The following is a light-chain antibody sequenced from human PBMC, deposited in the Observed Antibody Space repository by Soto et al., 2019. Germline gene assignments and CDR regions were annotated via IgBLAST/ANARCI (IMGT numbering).Light chain of an antibody. Sequence: QSALTQPPSASGSPGQSVTISCTGTSSDVGGYNYVSWYHQHPGKAPKLMISEVSKRPSGVPDSLSGSKSGNTASLTVSGLQAEDEADYYCSSFAVNNNLVFGGGTKVTVL. CDR1: SSDVGGYNY. CDR2: EVS. J-gene: IGLJ2*01. CDR3: SSFAVNNNLV. V-gene: IGLV2-8*01.